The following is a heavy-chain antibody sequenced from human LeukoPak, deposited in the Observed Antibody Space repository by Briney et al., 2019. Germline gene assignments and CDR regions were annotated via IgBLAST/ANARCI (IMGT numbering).Heavy chain of an antibody. CDR3: ASDYDSSGYHSGGVRY. V-gene: IGHV1-18*01. D-gene: IGHD3-22*01. CDR1: GYTFTSYG. J-gene: IGHJ4*02. CDR2: ISAYNGNT. Sequence: GASVKVSCKASGYTFTSYGISWVRQAPGQGLEWMGWISAYNGNTNYAQKLQGRVPMTRDMSTSTVYMELSSLRSEDTAVYYCASDYDSSGYHSGGVRYWGQGTLVTVSS.